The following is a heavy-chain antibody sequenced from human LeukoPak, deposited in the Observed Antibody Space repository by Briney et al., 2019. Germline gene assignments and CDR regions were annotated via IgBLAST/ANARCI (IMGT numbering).Heavy chain of an antibody. CDR3: ARGQWELLAEYYFDY. CDR2: IYYSGST. J-gene: IGHJ4*02. V-gene: IGHV4-59*01. D-gene: IGHD1-26*01. CDR1: GGSISSYY. Sequence: SETLSLTCTVSGGSISSYYWSWIRQPPGKGLEWIGYIYYSGSTNYNPSLKSRVTISVDTSKNQFSLKLSSVTAADTAVYYCARGQWELLAEYYFDYWGQGTLVTVSS.